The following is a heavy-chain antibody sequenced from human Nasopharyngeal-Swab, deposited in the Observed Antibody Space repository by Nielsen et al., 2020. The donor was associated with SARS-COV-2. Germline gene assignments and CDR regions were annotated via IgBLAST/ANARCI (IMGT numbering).Heavy chain of an antibody. Sequence: GESLKISCATSGFTFSSYAMSWVRQAPGKGLEWVSAISYTGGRTYYADSVKGRFTLSRDNSKSTVYLQMNSLRPEDTAVYYCARDRPHWGCDYWGQGTLVTVSS. D-gene: IGHD3-16*01. CDR2: ISYTGGRT. V-gene: IGHV3-23*01. CDR1: GFTFSSYA. CDR3: ARDRPHWGCDY. J-gene: IGHJ4*02.